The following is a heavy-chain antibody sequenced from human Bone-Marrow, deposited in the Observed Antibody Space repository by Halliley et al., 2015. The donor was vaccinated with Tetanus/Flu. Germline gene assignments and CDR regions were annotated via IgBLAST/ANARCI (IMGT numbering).Heavy chain of an antibody. CDR2: ISHDESYK. D-gene: IGHD1-26*01. J-gene: IGHJ4*02. Sequence: LEWVAVISHDESYKDHAASVKGRFTISTDTSKTPVYVQMTRLRVDDTAVYYCAGSSTALGNFDYWGPATVVPVSS. V-gene: IGHV3-30*03. CDR3: AGSSTALGNFDY.